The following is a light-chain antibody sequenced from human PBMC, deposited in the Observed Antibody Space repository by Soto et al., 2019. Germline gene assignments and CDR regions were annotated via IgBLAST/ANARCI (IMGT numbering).Light chain of an antibody. Sequence: EIVLTQSPVTLSLSPGERATLSCRASQSISKYLAWYQQKPGQAPRLLIYDASNRAAGIPARFTSSGSGTDFTLTISSLEPEDFAVYYCQQRSNWRGTFGGGTKVEIK. CDR2: DAS. CDR1: QSISKY. CDR3: QQRSNWRGT. J-gene: IGKJ4*01. V-gene: IGKV3-11*01.